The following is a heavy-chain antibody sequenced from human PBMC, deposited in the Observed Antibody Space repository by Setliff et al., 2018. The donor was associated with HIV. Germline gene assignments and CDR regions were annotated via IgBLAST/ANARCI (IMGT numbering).Heavy chain of an antibody. D-gene: IGHD3-3*01. CDR1: GYTLTQSD. CDR2: MNPKSGNT. Sequence: ASVKVSCKASGYTLTQSDINWVRQATGQSPEWMGWMNPKSGNTGYKQTYQDRITITRDTSINTIHMDLKSLTSEDTAVYYCARSGPRDHDFWYDQSRRYFDLWGRGTLVTVSS. CDR3: ARSGPRDHDFWYDQSRRYFDL. J-gene: IGHJ2*01. V-gene: IGHV1-8*03.